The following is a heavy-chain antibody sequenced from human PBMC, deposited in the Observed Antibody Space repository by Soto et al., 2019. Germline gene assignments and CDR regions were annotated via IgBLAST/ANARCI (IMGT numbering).Heavy chain of an antibody. V-gene: IGHV1-69*12. J-gene: IGHJ5*02. Sequence: QVQLVQSGAEVNKPGSSVKVCCKASGGTFSSYAISWVRQAPGQGLEWMGEIIPIFGTANYAQKFQGRVTITADESTSTAYMELSSLRSEDTAVYYCARDRGPSSGYYPYWFDPWGQGTLVTVSS. CDR3: ARDRGPSSGYYPYWFDP. D-gene: IGHD3-22*01. CDR2: IIPIFGTA. CDR1: GGTFSSYA.